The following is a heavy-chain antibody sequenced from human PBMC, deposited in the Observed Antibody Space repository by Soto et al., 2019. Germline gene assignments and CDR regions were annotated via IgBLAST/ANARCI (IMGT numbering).Heavy chain of an antibody. J-gene: IGHJ6*03. D-gene: IGHD2-15*01. CDR1: GFTFSSYA. CDR3: AKDGYCSGGSCASLMGV. CDR2: ISGSGGST. Sequence: GGSLRLSCAASGFTFSSYAMSWVRQAPGKGLEWVSAISGSGGSTYYADSVKGRFTISRDNSKNTLYLQMNSLRAEDTAVYYCAKDGYCSGGSCASLMGVWGKGTTVTVSS. V-gene: IGHV3-23*01.